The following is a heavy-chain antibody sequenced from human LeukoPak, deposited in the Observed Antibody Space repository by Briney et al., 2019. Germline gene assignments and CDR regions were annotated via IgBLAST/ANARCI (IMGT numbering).Heavy chain of an antibody. CDR2: IYYSGST. Sequence: SETLSLTCTVSGGSINNYYWSWIRQPPGKGLEWIGYIYYSGSTNYNPSLKSRVTISVDTSKNQFSLKLSSVTAADTAVYYCARVTRQLAARPKYYFDYWGQGTLVTASS. CDR1: GGSINNYY. V-gene: IGHV4-59*01. J-gene: IGHJ4*02. CDR3: ARVTRQLAARPKYYFDY. D-gene: IGHD6-6*01.